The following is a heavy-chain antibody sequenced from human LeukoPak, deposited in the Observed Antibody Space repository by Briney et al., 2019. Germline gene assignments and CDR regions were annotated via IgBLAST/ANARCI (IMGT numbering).Heavy chain of an antibody. CDR1: GFTFSNYG. CDR2: ISGGNA. D-gene: IGHD3-3*01. CDR3: AKWNGYGDY. J-gene: IGHJ4*02. V-gene: IGHV3-23*01. Sequence: GGSLRLSCAASGFTFSNYGTTWVRQAPGKGLEWVSGISGGNAYYADSVKVRFTVSRDNSKNTMYLQMNSLRAEDTAIYYCAKWNGYGDYWGQGTLVTVSS.